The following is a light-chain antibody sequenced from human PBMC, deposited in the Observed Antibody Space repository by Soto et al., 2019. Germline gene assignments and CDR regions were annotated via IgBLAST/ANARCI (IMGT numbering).Light chain of an antibody. CDR1: QNIRTW. V-gene: IGKV1-12*01. J-gene: IGKJ1*01. CDR3: QQANSLWT. Sequence: DIQMTQSPSSVSASVGDRVTITCRASQNIRTWLAWYQQKPGKAPKLLIYAASTLQSGVPSRFSGSGSGTDCTLTINSLQPEDFATYYCQQANSLWTFGQGTKVDIK. CDR2: AAS.